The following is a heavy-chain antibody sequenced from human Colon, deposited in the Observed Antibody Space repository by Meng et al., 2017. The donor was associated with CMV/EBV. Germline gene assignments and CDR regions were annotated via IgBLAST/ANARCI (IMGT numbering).Heavy chain of an antibody. CDR1: GFTFDSYG. V-gene: IGHV3-30*03. D-gene: IGHD3-9*01. J-gene: IGHJ4*02. CDR3: ARRNYYNILTDHGPFDL. Sequence: GGSLRLSCAASGFTFDSYGVHWVRQAPGKGLEWVALISDDGRNKYYADSVKGRFTISRDNPKNTLYLQMNSLGAEDTAVYYCARRNYYNILTDHGPFDLWGQGTLVTVSS. CDR2: ISDDGRNK.